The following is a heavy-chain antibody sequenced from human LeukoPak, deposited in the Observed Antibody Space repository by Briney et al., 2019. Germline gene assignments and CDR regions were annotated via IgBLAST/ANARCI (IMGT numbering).Heavy chain of an antibody. J-gene: IGHJ4*02. CDR3: ASNWNDWYYFDY. CDR2: IIPIFGTA. CDR1: GGTFSSYA. Sequence: SVKVSCKASGGTFSSYAISWVRQAPGQGLEWMGGIIPIFGTANYAQKFQGRVTITADESTSTAYMELSSLRSEDTAVYYCASNWNDWYYFDYWGQGTLVTVPS. D-gene: IGHD1-20*01. V-gene: IGHV1-69*13.